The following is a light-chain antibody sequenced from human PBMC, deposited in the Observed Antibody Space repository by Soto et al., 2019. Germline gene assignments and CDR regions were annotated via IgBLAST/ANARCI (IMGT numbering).Light chain of an antibody. CDR1: QSMSSY. Sequence: DIQMTQSPSSLSASVGDIVTITCRASQSMSSYLNWYQQKPGKAPKLLIYAASSLQSGVPSRFSGSGSGTDFTLTISSMQPEDFATYYCQQSYSTPRTFGQGTKLEIK. J-gene: IGKJ2*02. V-gene: IGKV1-39*01. CDR3: QQSYSTPRT. CDR2: AAS.